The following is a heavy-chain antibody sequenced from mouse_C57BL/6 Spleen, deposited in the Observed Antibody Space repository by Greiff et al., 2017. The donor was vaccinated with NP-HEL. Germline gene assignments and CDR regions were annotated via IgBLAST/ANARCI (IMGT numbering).Heavy chain of an antibody. CDR1: GYTFTSYW. CDR2: IDPSDSYT. J-gene: IGHJ2*01. CDR3: ARGTAQAPYYFDY. D-gene: IGHD3-2*02. Sequence: QVQLKQSGAELVKPGASVTLSCKASGYTFTSYWMQWVKQRPGQGLEWIGEIDPSDSYTNYNQKFKGKATLTVDTSSSTAYMQLSSLTSEDSAVYYCARGTAQAPYYFDYWGQGTTLTVSS. V-gene: IGHV1-50*01.